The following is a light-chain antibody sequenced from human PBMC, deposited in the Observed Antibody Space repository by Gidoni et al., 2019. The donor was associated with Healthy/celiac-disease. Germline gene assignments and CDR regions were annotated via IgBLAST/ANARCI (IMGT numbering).Light chain of an antibody. V-gene: IGKV3-11*01. CDR1: QSVSSY. CDR3: QQRSNWPVT. J-gene: IGKJ2*01. Sequence: DIVLTQSPATLSLSPGERATRACRASQSVSSYLAWYQQKPGQAPRLLIYDASNRATGIPARFSGSGSGTDFTLTISSLEPEDFAVYYCQQRSNWPVTFGQGTKLEIK. CDR2: DAS.